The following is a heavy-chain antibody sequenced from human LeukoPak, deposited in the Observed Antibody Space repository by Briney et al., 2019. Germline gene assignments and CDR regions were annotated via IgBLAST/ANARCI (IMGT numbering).Heavy chain of an antibody. Sequence: GGSLRLSCAASGFTFSDYYMSWIRQAPGKGLEWVSYISSSGSTIYYADSVKGRFTISRDNAKNSLYLQMNSLRAEDTALYYCARDLYCTNGVCFPTDYWGQGTLVTVSS. V-gene: IGHV3-11*01. J-gene: IGHJ4*02. CDR3: ARDLYCTNGVCFPTDY. CDR2: ISSSGSTI. D-gene: IGHD2-8*01. CDR1: GFTFSDYY.